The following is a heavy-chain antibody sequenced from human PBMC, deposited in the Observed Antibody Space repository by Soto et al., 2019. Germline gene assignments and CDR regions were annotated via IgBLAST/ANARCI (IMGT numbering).Heavy chain of an antibody. Sequence: GGSLRLSCAASGFTFSSYGMHWVRQAPGKGLEWVAVISYDGSNKYYADSVKGRFTISRDNSKNTLYLQMNSLRAEDTAVYYCAKEGPDAQWLVRADYWGQGTLVTVSS. CDR2: ISYDGSNK. D-gene: IGHD6-19*01. V-gene: IGHV3-30*18. CDR3: AKEGPDAQWLVRADY. J-gene: IGHJ4*02. CDR1: GFTFSSYG.